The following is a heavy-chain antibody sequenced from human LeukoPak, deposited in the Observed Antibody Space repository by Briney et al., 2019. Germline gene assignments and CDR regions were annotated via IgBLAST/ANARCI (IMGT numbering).Heavy chain of an antibody. Sequence: SETLSLTCIVSGDSISLFYWSWIRQPPGKGLEWIGYIHYSGRTNYNPSLKSRVTMSLDTSKNHFSLKLRSVTAADTAVYYCARVSPDTATDYGWFDPWARDPWSPSPQ. CDR1: GDSISLFY. V-gene: IGHV4-59*01. CDR3: ARVSPDTATDYGWFDP. CDR2: IHYSGRT. J-gene: IGHJ5*02. D-gene: IGHD5-18*01.